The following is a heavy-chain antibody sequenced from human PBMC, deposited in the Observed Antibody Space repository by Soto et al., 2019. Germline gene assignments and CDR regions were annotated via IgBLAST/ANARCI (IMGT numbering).Heavy chain of an antibody. CDR1: GFTFSSYS. J-gene: IGHJ4*02. CDR3: AGTPVGYSGYAWPSYFDY. Sequence: EVQLVESGGGLVKPGGSLRLSCAASGFTFSSYSMNWVRQAPGKGLEWVSSISSSSSYIYYADSVKGRFTISRDNAKNSLYLQMNSLRAEDTAVYYCAGTPVGYSGYAWPSYFDYWGQGTLVTVSS. V-gene: IGHV3-21*01. D-gene: IGHD5-12*01. CDR2: ISSSSSYI.